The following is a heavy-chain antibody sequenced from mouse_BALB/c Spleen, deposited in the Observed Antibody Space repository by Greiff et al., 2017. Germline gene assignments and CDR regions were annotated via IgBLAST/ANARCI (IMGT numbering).Heavy chain of an antibody. CDR2: ISRGGST. D-gene: IGHD1-1*01. J-gene: IGHJ3*01. CDR1: GFTFSSYA. Sequence: EVLLVESGGGLVKPGGSLKLSCAASGFTFSSYAMSWVRQTPEKRLEWVASISRGGSTYYPDSVKGRFTLSRDNARNILYLQMSSLRSEDTAMYYCARGDYGSSYGFAYWGQGTRVTVSA. V-gene: IGHV5-6-5*01. CDR3: ARGDYGSSYGFAY.